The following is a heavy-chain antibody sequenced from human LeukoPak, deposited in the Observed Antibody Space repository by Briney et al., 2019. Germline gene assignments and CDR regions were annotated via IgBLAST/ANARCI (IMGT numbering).Heavy chain of an antibody. J-gene: IGHJ4*02. CDR2: IYYSGST. CDR3: AREDYAYFDY. Sequence: PSEILSLTCTVSGGSVSSGSYYWSWIRQPPGKGLEWIGYIYYSGSTNYNPSLKSRVTISVDTSKNQFSLKLSSVTAADTAVYYCAREDYAYFDYWGQGTLVTVSS. CDR1: GGSVSSGSYY. V-gene: IGHV4-61*01. D-gene: IGHD4-17*01.